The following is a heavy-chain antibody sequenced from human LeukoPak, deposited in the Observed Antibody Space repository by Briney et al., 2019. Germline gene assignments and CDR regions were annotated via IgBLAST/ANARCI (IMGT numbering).Heavy chain of an antibody. CDR1: GGSINSGGYY. D-gene: IGHD3-22*01. CDR2: IYYSGNT. CDR3: ATNTGYYDTTKNSFSAFDI. V-gene: IGHV4-31*03. J-gene: IGHJ3*02. Sequence: SQTLSLTCNVSGGSINSGGYYWIWIRQPPGKGLEWIGYIYYSGNTYYNPSLKSRVTMSIDTSKNQFSLKLSSVTAADTAVYYCATNTGYYDTTKNSFSAFDIWGQGTMVTVSS.